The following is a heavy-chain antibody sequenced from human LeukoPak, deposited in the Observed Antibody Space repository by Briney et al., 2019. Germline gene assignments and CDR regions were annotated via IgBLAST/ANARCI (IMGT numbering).Heavy chain of an antibody. V-gene: IGHV3-23*01. J-gene: IGHJ4*02. D-gene: IGHD6-13*01. CDR2: MTSGGST. CDR1: GFTFSSYA. Sequence: GGSLRLSCSASGFTFSSYAIAWVRQAPGKGLEWVSSMTSGGSTFFADSVKGRFTISRDNSKNTLYLQMNSLRAEDTAVYYCAISPTPLGYSGRWFSPGDHWGQGTLVTVSS. CDR3: AISPTPLGYSGRWFSPGDH.